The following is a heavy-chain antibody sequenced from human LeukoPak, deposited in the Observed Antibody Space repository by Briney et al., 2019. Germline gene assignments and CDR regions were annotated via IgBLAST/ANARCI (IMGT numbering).Heavy chain of an antibody. V-gene: IGHV3-48*01. CDR1: GFTFSSYS. CDR2: ISGGSPVI. J-gene: IGHJ4*02. Sequence: GGSLRLSCAASGFTFSSYSMNWVRQAPGKGLEWVSHISGGSPVIDYADSVKGRFTISRENAKNSLYLQMNSLRAEDTAVYYCTRGYYRVDFWGQGTLVTVSS. CDR3: TRGYYRVDF. D-gene: IGHD2-15*01.